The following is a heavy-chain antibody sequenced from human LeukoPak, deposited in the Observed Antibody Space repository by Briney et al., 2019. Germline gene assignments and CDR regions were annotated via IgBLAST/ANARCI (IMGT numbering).Heavy chain of an antibody. D-gene: IGHD6-13*01. Sequence: GGSLRLSCAASGFTFSSYAMHWVRQAPGKGLEWVAVISYDGSNKYYADSVKGRFTISRDNSKNTLYLQMNSLRAEDTAVYYCARDVSSSWYGNIYYWGQGTLVTVSA. CDR1: GFTFSSYA. CDR2: ISYDGSNK. V-gene: IGHV3-30-3*01. CDR3: ARDVSSSWYGNIYY. J-gene: IGHJ4*02.